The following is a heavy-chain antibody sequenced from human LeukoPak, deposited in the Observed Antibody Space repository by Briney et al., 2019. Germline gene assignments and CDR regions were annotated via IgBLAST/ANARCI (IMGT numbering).Heavy chain of an antibody. D-gene: IGHD6-19*01. CDR2: ISAYNGNT. J-gene: IGHJ4*02. Sequence: GASVKVSCKASGYTFTSYGISWVRQAPGRGLEWMGWISAYNGNTNYAQTLQGRVTMTTDTSTSTAYMELRSLRSDDTAVYYCARAVVAGTLSLGDFDYWGQGTLVTVSS. V-gene: IGHV1-18*01. CDR3: ARAVVAGTLSLGDFDY. CDR1: GYTFTSYG.